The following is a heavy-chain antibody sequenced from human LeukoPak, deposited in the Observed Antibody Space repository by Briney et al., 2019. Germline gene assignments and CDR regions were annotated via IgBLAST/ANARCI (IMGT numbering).Heavy chain of an antibody. J-gene: IGHJ5*02. D-gene: IGHD3-3*01. V-gene: IGHV1-8*01. Sequence: ASVKVSCKASGYTFTSYDINWVRQATGQGLEWMGWMNPNSGNTGYAQKFQGRVTMTRNTSRSTAYMELSSLRSEDTAVYYCARGRASRITIFGVVKTYNWFDPWGQGTLVTVSS. CDR1: GYTFTSYD. CDR2: MNPNSGNT. CDR3: ARGRASRITIFGVVKTYNWFDP.